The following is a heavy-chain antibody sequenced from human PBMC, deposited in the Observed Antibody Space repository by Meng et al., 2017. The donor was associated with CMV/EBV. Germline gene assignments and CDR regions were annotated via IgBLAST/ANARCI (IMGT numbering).Heavy chain of an antibody. CDR3: AKDTVVQGGMDV. CDR2: IRYDGSNK. V-gene: IGHV3-30*02. CDR1: GFTFSSYG. J-gene: IGHJ6*02. Sequence: SCKASGFTFSSYGMHWVRQAPGKGLEWVAFIRYDGSNKYYADSVKGRFTISRDNSKNTLYLQMNSLRAEDTAVYYCAKDTVVQGGMDVWGQGTTVTVSS. D-gene: IGHD4-23*01.